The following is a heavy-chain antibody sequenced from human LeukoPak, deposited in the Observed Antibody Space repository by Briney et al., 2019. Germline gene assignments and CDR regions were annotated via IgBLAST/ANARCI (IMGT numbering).Heavy chain of an antibody. J-gene: IGHJ4*02. D-gene: IGHD2-15*01. CDR2: IYYSGST. CDR1: GGSISSGDYY. V-gene: IGHV4-30-4*01. CDR3: ARSYCSGGSCYSFDY. Sequence: TLSLTCTFSGGSISSGDYYWSWIRQPPGKGLEWIGYIYYSGSTYYNPSLTSRVTISVDTSKNQFSLKLSSVTAADTAVYYCARSYCSGGSCYSFDYWGQGTLVTVSS.